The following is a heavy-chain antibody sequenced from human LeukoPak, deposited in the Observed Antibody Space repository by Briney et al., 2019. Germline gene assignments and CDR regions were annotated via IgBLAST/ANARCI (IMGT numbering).Heavy chain of an antibody. CDR2: INPKTGDT. Sequence: ASVKVSCKASGYTFIGQYLYWARQTPGQVLEWMGWINPKTGDTDSAQNFQGRVTMTRDTSVSTVYMELSRLTSDDTAVYYCARGYYGVDLWGQGTTVTVSS. J-gene: IGHJ6*02. CDR3: ARGYYGVDL. V-gene: IGHV1-2*02. CDR1: GYTFIGQY.